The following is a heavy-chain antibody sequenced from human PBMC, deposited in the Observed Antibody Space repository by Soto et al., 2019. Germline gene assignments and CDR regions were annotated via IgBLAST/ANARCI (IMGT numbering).Heavy chain of an antibody. CDR1: VFTFSSYA. D-gene: IGHD6-13*01. V-gene: IGHV3-23*01. Sequence: GSLRLSGAASVFTFSSYAMSWVRQAPGKGLEWVSAISGSGGSTYYADSVKGRFTISRDNSKNTLYLQMNSLRAEDTAVYYCAKDRARPGIAAAGTFNWFDPWGQGTLVTVSS. J-gene: IGHJ5*02. CDR2: ISGSGGST. CDR3: AKDRARPGIAAAGTFNWFDP.